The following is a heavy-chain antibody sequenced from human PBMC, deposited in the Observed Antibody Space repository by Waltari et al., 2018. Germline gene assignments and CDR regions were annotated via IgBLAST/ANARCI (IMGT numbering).Heavy chain of an antibody. CDR2: ISYDGSNK. J-gene: IGHJ4*02. D-gene: IGHD5-18*01. CDR3: ARGGLQLWRPDPVDY. V-gene: IGHV3-30-3*01. CDR1: GFTFSSYA. Sequence: QVQLVESGGGVVQPGRSLRLSCAASGFTFSSYAMPWVRQAPGKGLEWVAVISYDGSNKYYADSVKGRFTISRDNSKNTLYLQMNSLRAEDTAVYYCARGGLQLWRPDPVDYWGQGTLVTVSS.